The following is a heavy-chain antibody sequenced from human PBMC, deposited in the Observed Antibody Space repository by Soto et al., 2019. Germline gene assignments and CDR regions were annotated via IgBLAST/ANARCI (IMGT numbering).Heavy chain of an antibody. V-gene: IGHV3-33*01. Sequence: GGSLRLSCAASGFTFSSYGMHWVRQAPGKGLEWVAVIWYDGSNKYYADSVKGRFTISRDNSKNTLYLQMNSLRAEDTAVYYCARDSLPYYYYYYYMDVWGKGTTVTVSS. J-gene: IGHJ6*03. CDR1: GFTFSSYG. CDR3: ARDSLPYYYYYYYMDV. CDR2: IWYDGSNK.